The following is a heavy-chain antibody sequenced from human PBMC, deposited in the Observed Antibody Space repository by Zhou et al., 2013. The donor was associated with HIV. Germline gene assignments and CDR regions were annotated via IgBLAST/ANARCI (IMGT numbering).Heavy chain of an antibody. CDR3: ARDWPGYGGFDY. CDR2: ISANRANT. J-gene: IGHJ4*02. Sequence: QVQLVQSGAEVKNPGASLKVSCEASGYTFSNYGFSWVRQAPGQGLEWMGWISANRANTKFAQKLQGRVTLTTDTSTGTAYMELRSLTSDDTAVYYCARDWPGYGGFDYWGPGEPWSPSLQ. D-gene: IGHD5-12*01. CDR1: GYTFSNYG. V-gene: IGHV1-18*01.